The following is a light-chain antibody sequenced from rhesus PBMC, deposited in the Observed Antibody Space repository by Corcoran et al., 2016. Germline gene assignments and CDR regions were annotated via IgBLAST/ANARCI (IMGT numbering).Light chain of an antibody. Sequence: DIQMTQSPSSLSASVVDTVTITFRASPGIRRYLNLFQQNQGKAPKILIDVASSVERWVPSRFSGSGSGTDFTLTIISLRPEDCAVYYCLQHNSYPYSFGQGTKVEIK. CDR1: PGIRRY. J-gene: IGKJ2*01. CDR3: LQHNSYPYS. V-gene: IGKV1-28*03. CDR2: VAS.